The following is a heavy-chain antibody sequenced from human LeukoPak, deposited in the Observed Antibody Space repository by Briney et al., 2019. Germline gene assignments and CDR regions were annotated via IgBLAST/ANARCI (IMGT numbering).Heavy chain of an antibody. CDR2: TYYRTKWYN. CDR1: GDSVSSNSAA. Sequence: SQTLSLTCAISGDSVSSNSAAWNWIRQSPSRGLEWLGRTYYRTKWYNDYAVSVKTRITTTPDTSKNQLSLQLNSVTPEDTAVYYCAREPATPYYGSGSYYKGFDYWGQGTLVTVSS. V-gene: IGHV6-1*01. D-gene: IGHD3-10*01. CDR3: AREPATPYYGSGSYYKGFDY. J-gene: IGHJ4*02.